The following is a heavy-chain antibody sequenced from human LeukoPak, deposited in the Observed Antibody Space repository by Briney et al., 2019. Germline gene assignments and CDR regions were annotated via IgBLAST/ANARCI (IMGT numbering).Heavy chain of an antibody. V-gene: IGHV3-7*01. CDR1: GFIFRSYW. CDR2: IKQDGSDK. Sequence: GGSLRLSCAASGFIFRSYWLSWVRQAPGRGLEWVANIKQDGSDKYYVDSVKGRFTISRDNAKNSLFLQMDSLRAEDTAVYYCATHDVLTGYPYCDFWGQGTLVSV. J-gene: IGHJ4*02. D-gene: IGHD3-9*01. CDR3: ATHDVLTGYPYCDF.